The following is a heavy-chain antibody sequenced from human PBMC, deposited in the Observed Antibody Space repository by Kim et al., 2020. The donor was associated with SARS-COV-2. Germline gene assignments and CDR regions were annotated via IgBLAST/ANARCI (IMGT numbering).Heavy chain of an antibody. Sequence: VDSGKGRFTTARDNAKNSLYLQMNSLRAEDTAVYYCARVGIQLWFDAFDIWGQGTMVTVSS. J-gene: IGHJ3*02. V-gene: IGHV3-7*01. D-gene: IGHD5-18*01. CDR3: ARVGIQLWFDAFDI.